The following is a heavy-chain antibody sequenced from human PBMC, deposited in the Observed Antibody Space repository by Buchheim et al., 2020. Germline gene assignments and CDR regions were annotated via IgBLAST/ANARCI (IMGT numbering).Heavy chain of an antibody. V-gene: IGHV3-48*03. CDR3: ARGMAS. J-gene: IGHJ4*02. Sequence: EVQLVESGGGLIQPGGSLRLSCAASGFTLSTYEMNWVRQTSGKGLEWISYISRSGNTIKYADSVKGRFTISRDNVKNSLFLQMNSLRAEDTAVYYCARGMASWGQGTL. D-gene: IGHD2-8*01. CDR1: GFTLSTYE. CDR2: ISRSGNTI.